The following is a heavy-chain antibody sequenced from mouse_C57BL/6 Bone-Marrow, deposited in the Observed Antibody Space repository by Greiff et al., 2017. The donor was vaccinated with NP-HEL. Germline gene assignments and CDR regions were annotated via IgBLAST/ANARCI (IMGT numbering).Heavy chain of an antibody. CDR1: GYTFTDYY. Sequence: VQVVESGAELVRPGASVKLSCKASGYTFTDYYINWVKQRPGQGLEWIARIYPGSGNTYYNEKFKGKATLTAEKSSSTAYMQLSSLTSEDSAVYFCARGDDSFAYWGQGTLVTVSA. J-gene: IGHJ3*01. D-gene: IGHD2-4*01. CDR3: ARGDDSFAY. V-gene: IGHV1-76*01. CDR2: IYPGSGNT.